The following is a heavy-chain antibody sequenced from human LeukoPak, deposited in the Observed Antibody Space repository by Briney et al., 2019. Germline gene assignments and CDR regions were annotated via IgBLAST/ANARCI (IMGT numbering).Heavy chain of an antibody. CDR1: GGSISSGGYS. D-gene: IGHD2-15*01. V-gene: IGHV4-30-2*01. J-gene: IGHJ5*02. CDR2: IYHSGST. CDR3: ARHLGYCSGGSCYSENWFDP. Sequence: SETLSLTCAVSGGSISSGGYSWSWIRQPPGKGLEWIGYIYHSGSTSYNPSLKSRVTISVDRSKNQFSLKLSSVTAADTAVYYCARHLGYCSGGSCYSENWFDPWGQGTLVTVSS.